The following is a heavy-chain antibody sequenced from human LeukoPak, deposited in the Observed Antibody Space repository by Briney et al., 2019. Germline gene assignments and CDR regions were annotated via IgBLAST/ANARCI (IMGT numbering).Heavy chain of an antibody. D-gene: IGHD3-22*01. CDR2: IYYSGST. J-gene: IGHJ4*02. CDR1: GGSISGYY. V-gene: IGHV4-59*01. Sequence: PSETLSLTCTVSGGSISGYYWTWIRQPPGKGLEWIGYIYYSGSTNYNPSLKSRVTISVDTSKNQFSLKPSSVTAADTAVYYSARGDYYDSSVDYWGQGTLVTVSS. CDR3: ARGDYYDSSVDY.